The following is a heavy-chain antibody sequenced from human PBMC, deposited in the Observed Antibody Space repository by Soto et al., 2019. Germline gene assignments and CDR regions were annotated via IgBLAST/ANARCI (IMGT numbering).Heavy chain of an antibody. CDR3: AREGIVVVVAASAAFDI. CDR1: GFTFSSYS. Sequence: EVQLVESGGGLVQPGGSLRLSCAASGFTFSSYSMNWVRQAPGKGLEWVSYISSSSSTIYYADSVKGRFTISRDNAENSLYLQMNSLRAEDTAVYYCAREGIVVVVAASAAFDIWGQGTMVTVSS. CDR2: ISSSSSTI. V-gene: IGHV3-48*01. D-gene: IGHD2-15*01. J-gene: IGHJ3*02.